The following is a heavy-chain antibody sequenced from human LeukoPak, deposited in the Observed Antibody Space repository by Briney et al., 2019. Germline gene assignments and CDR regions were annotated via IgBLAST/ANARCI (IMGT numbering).Heavy chain of an antibody. Sequence: GGSPRLSCAASGVTFSSYAMSWVRQAPGKGLEWVSAISGSGGSTYYADSVKGRFTISRDNSKNTLYLQMNSLRAEDTAVYYCAKDWMRGLSDYYYMDVWGRGTTVTVSS. CDR1: GVTFSSYA. D-gene: IGHD3-10*01. V-gene: IGHV3-23*01. J-gene: IGHJ6*03. CDR3: AKDWMRGLSDYYYMDV. CDR2: ISGSGGST.